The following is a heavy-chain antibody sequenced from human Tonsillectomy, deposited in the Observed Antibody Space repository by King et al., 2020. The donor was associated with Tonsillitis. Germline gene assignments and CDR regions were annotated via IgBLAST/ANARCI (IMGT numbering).Heavy chain of an antibody. V-gene: IGHV3-23*04. J-gene: IGHJ6*02. CDR2: ISGSGGST. CDR3: AKDRDFWSPHGMDV. Sequence: QLVQSGGGSIQPGGSLRLSSAASGFTFSSYAMNWVRQAPGKGLEWVSGISGSGGSTYYADSVKGRFANSRDNSKNTLYLQMNSLRAEDTAVYYCAKDRDFWSPHGMDVWGQGTTVTVSS. D-gene: IGHD3-3*01. CDR1: GFTFSSYA.